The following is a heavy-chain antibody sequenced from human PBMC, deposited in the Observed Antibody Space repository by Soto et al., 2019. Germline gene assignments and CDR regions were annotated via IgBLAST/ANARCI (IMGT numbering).Heavy chain of an antibody. J-gene: IGHJ6*02. Sequence: EVQLVEYGGGLVQPGGSLRLACAASGFTFSSYWMHWVRQAPGKGLVWISRIIRDGSSTNYADSVKGRFTISRDNAKNTLYLEINSLRADDTAVYFCGRGGSGIYGMDIWGQGTTVIVSS. CDR3: GRGGSGIYGMDI. CDR1: GFTFSSYW. V-gene: IGHV3-74*01. D-gene: IGHD6-13*01. CDR2: IIRDGSST.